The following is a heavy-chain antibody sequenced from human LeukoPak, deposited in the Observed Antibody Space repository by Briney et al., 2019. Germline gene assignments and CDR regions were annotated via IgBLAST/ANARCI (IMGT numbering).Heavy chain of an antibody. V-gene: IGHV1-8*01. D-gene: IGHD2-2*03. J-gene: IGHJ5*02. CDR2: MNPNSGNT. CDR1: GYTFTSYD. CDR3: ARVGLDIVVVPAASDNWFDP. Sequence: ASVKVSCKASGYTFTSYDINWVRQATGQGLEWMGWMNPNSGNTGYAQKFQGRVTMTRNTPISTAYMELSSLRSEDTAVYYCARVGLDIVVVPAASDNWFDPWGQGTLVTVSS.